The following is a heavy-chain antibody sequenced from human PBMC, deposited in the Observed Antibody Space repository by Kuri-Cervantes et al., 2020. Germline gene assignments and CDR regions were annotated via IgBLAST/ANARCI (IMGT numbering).Heavy chain of an antibody. CDR3: VKGSGSYYVY. J-gene: IGHJ4*02. D-gene: IGHD1-26*01. V-gene: IGHV3-7*01. Sequence: GESLKISCAASGFTFSSYGMHWVRQAPGKGLEWVANIKQDGSEKYYVDSVKGRFTISRDNAKNSLYLQMNSLRAEDTALYYCVKGSGSYYVYWGQGTLVTVSS. CDR1: GFTFSSYG. CDR2: IKQDGSEK.